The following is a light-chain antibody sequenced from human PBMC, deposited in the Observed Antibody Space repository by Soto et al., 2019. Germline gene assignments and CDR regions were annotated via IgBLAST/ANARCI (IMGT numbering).Light chain of an antibody. CDR3: QQSYTSPIT. V-gene: IGKV1-39*01. CDR2: AAS. CDR1: QSIDNH. Sequence: DIQMTQSPSSLSASVGDRVTITCRASQSIDNHVNWYQQKPGKAPKFLIYAASNLQSEVPSRFSGSGSGTDFTLTVNSLQPEDFATYYCQQSYTSPITFGQGTRLEIK. J-gene: IGKJ5*01.